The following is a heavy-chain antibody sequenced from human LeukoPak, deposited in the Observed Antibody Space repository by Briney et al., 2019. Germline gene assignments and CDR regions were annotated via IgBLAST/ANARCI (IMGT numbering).Heavy chain of an antibody. D-gene: IGHD3-3*02. Sequence: KTSETLSLTCTVSGGSISGYYWSWIRQPPGKGLEWIGEINHSGSTNYNPSLKSRVTISVDTSKNQFSLKLSSVTAADTAVYYCARHLGLDYMDVWGKGTTVTVSS. CDR3: ARHLGLDYMDV. J-gene: IGHJ6*03. V-gene: IGHV4-34*01. CDR1: GGSISGYY. CDR2: INHSGST.